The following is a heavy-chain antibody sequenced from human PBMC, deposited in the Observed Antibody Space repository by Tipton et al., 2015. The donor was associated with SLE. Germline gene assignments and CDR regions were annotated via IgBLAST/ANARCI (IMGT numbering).Heavy chain of an antibody. CDR2: IYPTGNS. Sequence: TLSLTCSVSGDSITTTNYFWGWIRQPPGKGLEWLAIIYPTGNSYFNPSLKSRVTISVDTSKNEFSLELTSVTAADTAVYYCARVGDGYYYGMDVWGQGTTVTVSS. CDR3: ARVGDGYYYGMDV. J-gene: IGHJ6*02. V-gene: IGHV4-39*07. CDR1: GDSITTTNYF.